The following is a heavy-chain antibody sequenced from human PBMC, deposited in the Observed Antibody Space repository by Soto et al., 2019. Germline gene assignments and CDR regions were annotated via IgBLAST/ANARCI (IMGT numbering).Heavy chain of an antibody. J-gene: IGHJ6*03. CDR1: SGALSPYF. V-gene: IGHV4-34*01. CDR2: ISQSGAA. D-gene: IGHD1-1*01. CDR3: VRRESPRPGSFDMDA. Sequence: SEPLSLTRTSYSGALSPYFWTWIRQPPGKGLEWIGEISQSGAANDNPSLRGRVTMSVDTNRKQLSLRLRSVTAADTGVYYCVRRESPRPGSFDMDAWGEGTTVTVSS.